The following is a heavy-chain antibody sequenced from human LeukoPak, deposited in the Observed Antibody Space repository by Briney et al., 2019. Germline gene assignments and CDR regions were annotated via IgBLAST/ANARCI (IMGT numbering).Heavy chain of an antibody. CDR3: ARDDCSSTSCYYFDY. D-gene: IGHD2-2*01. CDR2: ITGGSGST. V-gene: IGHV3-23*01. Sequence: PGGSLRLSCAASGFTFRSYAMSWVRQAPGQGLEWVSGITGGSGSTYYADSVKGRFTISRDNSKNTLYLQMNSLRAEDTAVYYCARDDCSSTSCYYFDYWGQGTLVTVSS. CDR1: GFTFRSYA. J-gene: IGHJ4*02.